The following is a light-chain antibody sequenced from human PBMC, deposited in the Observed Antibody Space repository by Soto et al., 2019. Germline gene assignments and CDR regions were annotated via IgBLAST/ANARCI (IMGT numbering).Light chain of an antibody. V-gene: IGKV3D-15*01. Sequence: VMTQSPATLSVSPGERATLSCTASQSINSNLAWYQQRPGQAPRLLIYGASNRATGIPDRFSGSGSGTDFTLTISSLEPEDFAVYYCQQRSYPITFGQGTRLEIK. CDR3: QQRSYPIT. J-gene: IGKJ5*01. CDR2: GAS. CDR1: QSINSN.